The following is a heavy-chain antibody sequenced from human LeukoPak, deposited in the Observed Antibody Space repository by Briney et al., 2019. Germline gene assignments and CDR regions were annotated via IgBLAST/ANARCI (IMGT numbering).Heavy chain of an antibody. CDR3: ARVLERWLQLVDY. CDR2: ISAYNGNT. J-gene: IGHJ4*02. D-gene: IGHD5-24*01. V-gene: IGHV1-18*01. CDR1: GYTFTSYG. Sequence: ASVKVSCKASGYTFTSYGISWVRQAPGQGLEWMGWISAYNGNTNYAQKLQGRLTITTAPSTSTAYLELRRLRSDDPAVYYCARVLERWLQLVDYWGQGTLVTVSS.